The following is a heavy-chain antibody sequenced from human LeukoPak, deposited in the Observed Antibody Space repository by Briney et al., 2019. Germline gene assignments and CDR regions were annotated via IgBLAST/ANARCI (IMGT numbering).Heavy chain of an antibody. CDR1: VYTFTSYD. CDR3: ARLFQRNELNYYDSSGYSLGY. Sequence: ASVKVSCKASVYTFTSYDINWVRQGTGQGLEWMGWMNPNSGNTGYAQKFQGRITITRNTSIRTAYMELSSLRSEDTAVYYCARLFQRNELNYYDSSGYSLGYWGQGTLVTVSS. V-gene: IGHV1-8*03. D-gene: IGHD3-22*01. J-gene: IGHJ4*02. CDR2: MNPNSGNT.